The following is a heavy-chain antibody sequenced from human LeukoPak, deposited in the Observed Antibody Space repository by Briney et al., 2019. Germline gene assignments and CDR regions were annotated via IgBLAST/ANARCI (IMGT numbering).Heavy chain of an antibody. CDR2: INPNNGGT. CDR3: ARVYGSMTTQMSYHYYMDV. J-gene: IGHJ6*03. V-gene: IGHV1-2*02. D-gene: IGHD1-1*01. CDR1: GDTFSGYY. Sequence: GASVKVSCKASGDTFSGYYIHWVRQTPGQRPEWMGWINPNNGGTNYPQKFQGRITMTRDTSMTTVYMELNSLTSDDTAVYYCARVYGSMTTQMSYHYYMDVWGKGTTVTISS.